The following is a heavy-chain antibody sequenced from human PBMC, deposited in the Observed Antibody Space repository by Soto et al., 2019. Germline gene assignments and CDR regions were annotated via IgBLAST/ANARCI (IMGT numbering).Heavy chain of an antibody. D-gene: IGHD3-22*01. CDR1: GFTFSGAA. CDR2: IRSKGNAYAT. J-gene: IGHJ4*02. Sequence: EVQLVEFGGGLVQPGGSLKLSCAASGFTFSGAAMHWVRQASGKGLEWVGRIRSKGNAYATAYAASVKGRFTISRDDSKITAFLQMNSLKTEDTAVYYCATGYDRGDYWGLGTLVIVSS. CDR3: ATGYDRGDY. V-gene: IGHV3-73*01.